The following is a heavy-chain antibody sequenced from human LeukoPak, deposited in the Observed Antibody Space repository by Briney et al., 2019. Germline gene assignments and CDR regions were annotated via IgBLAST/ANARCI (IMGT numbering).Heavy chain of an antibody. Sequence: GGSLRLSCTASGFTFGDYDMSWVRQAPGKGLEWVGFIRSKAYGGTTEYTASVKGRFTISRDDSKSIAYLQMNSLKTEDTAVYYCTRYSSGYYYRYFDYWGQGTLVTVSS. CDR3: TRYSSGYYYRYFDY. D-gene: IGHD3-22*01. J-gene: IGHJ4*02. CDR1: GFTFGDYD. V-gene: IGHV3-49*04. CDR2: IRSKAYGGTT.